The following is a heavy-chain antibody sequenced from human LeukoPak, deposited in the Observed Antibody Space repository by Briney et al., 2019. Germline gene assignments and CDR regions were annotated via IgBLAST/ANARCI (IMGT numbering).Heavy chain of an antibody. J-gene: IGHJ6*03. D-gene: IGHD4-17*01. CDR3: ARASPDYGDPDPYYYYYYYMDV. Sequence: GASVKVSCKASGYTFTSYGISWVRQAPGQGLEWMGWISAYNGNTNYAQKLQGRVTMTTDTSTGTAYMELRSLRSDDAAVYYCARASPDYGDPDPYYYYYYYMDVWGKGTTVTVSS. CDR1: GYTFTSYG. V-gene: IGHV1-18*01. CDR2: ISAYNGNT.